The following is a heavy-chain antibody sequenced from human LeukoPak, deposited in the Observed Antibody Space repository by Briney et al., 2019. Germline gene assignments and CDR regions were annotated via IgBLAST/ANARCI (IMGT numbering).Heavy chain of an antibody. V-gene: IGHV4-59*01. J-gene: IGHJ3*02. Sequence: SETLSLTCIVSGGSFSSSYWSWIRRPPGKGLERIAYIYSNGNTNSNPSLKSRVTIAVDTSQSQFSLKLSSVTAADTAVYYCARGLVGLTPHAGVFQIWGQGTKVTVSS. D-gene: IGHD1-26*01. CDR3: ARGLVGLTPHAGVFQI. CDR1: GGSFSSSY. CDR2: IYSNGNT.